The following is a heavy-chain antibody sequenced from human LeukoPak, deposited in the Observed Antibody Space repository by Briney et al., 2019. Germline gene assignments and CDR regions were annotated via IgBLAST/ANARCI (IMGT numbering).Heavy chain of an antibody. V-gene: IGHV3-48*01. Sequence: GGSLRLSCAASRFTFSPYSTNWVRQAPGKGLEWLSYITSTSRTIYYADSVKGRFTISRDNAKNSLFLQMNSLRSEDTAVYYCARESYYGSNDAFDNWGQGTMVTVSS. CDR2: ITSTSRTI. CDR3: ARESYYGSNDAFDN. D-gene: IGHD3-10*01. CDR1: RFTFSPYS. J-gene: IGHJ3*02.